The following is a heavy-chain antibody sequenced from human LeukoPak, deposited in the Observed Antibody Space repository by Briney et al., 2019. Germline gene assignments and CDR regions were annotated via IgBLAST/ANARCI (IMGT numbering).Heavy chain of an antibody. CDR2: ISSNGGST. CDR1: GFTFSSYE. Sequence: GGSLRLSCAASGFTFSSYEMNWVRQAPGKGLEYVSAISSNGGSTYYANSVKGRFTISRDNSKNTLYLQMGSLRAEDMAVYYCARDMYRRLGELSFEFDYWGQGTLVTVSS. J-gene: IGHJ4*02. V-gene: IGHV3-64*01. D-gene: IGHD3-16*02. CDR3: ARDMYRRLGELSFEFDY.